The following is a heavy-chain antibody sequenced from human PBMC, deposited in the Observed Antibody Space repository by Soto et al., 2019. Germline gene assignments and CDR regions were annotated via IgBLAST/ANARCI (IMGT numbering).Heavy chain of an antibody. CDR1: GGSCSGYY. CDR2: INHSGST. CDR3: ARGLGTYSGRPQLTY. V-gene: IGHV4-34*01. Sequence: SVTCAVDGGSCSGYYWRCIRQPPGKGLEWIGEINHSGSTNYNPSLKSRVTISVDTSKNQFSMKLSSVTAADTAVYYCARGLGTYSGRPQLTYWGQGTLVTVSS. J-gene: IGHJ4*02. D-gene: IGHD6-13*01.